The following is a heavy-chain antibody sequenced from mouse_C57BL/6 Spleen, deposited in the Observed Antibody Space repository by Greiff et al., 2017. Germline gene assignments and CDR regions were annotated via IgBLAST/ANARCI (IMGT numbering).Heavy chain of an antibody. Sequence: QVQLQQPGAELVKPGASVKLSCKASGYTFTSYWMHWVKQRPGQGLEWIGMIHPNSGSTNYNEKFKSKATLTVDKSSSTAYMQLSSLTSEDSAVYYCARWDSSGYCFDYWGQGTTLTVSS. CDR1: GYTFTSYW. V-gene: IGHV1-64*01. CDR3: ARWDSSGYCFDY. J-gene: IGHJ2*01. CDR2: IHPNSGST. D-gene: IGHD3-2*02.